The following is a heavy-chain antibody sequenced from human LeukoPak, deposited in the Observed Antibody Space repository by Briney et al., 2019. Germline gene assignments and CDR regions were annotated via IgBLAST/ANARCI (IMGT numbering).Heavy chain of an antibody. CDR2: IKQDGSEK. CDR1: GFTFSHYW. Sequence: PGGSLRLSCAASGFTFSHYWMSWVRQAPGKGLEWVANIKQDGSEKYYVDSMKGRFTISRDNSKNTLYLQMNSLRAEDTAVYYCAKDRKYDILTGYPDYWGQGTLVTVSS. V-gene: IGHV3-7*01. CDR3: AKDRKYDILTGYPDY. D-gene: IGHD3-9*01. J-gene: IGHJ4*02.